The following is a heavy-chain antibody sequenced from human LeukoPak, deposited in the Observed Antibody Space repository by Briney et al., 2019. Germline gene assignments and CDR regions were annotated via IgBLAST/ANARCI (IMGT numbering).Heavy chain of an antibody. D-gene: IGHD2-21*02. J-gene: IGHJ4*02. CDR2: ISSSSSYI. CDR1: GFTFSSYS. V-gene: IGHV3-21*01. CDR3: ARAYCGGDRADYCFDY. Sequence: GGSLRLSCAASGFTFSSYSMNWVRQAPGKGLEWVSSISSSSSYIYYADSVKGRFTISRDNAKYSLYLQMNSLRAEDTAVYYCARAYCGGDRADYCFDYWGQGTLVTVSS.